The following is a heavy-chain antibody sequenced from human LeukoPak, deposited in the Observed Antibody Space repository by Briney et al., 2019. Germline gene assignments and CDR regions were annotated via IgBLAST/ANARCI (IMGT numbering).Heavy chain of an antibody. D-gene: IGHD2-2*02. CDR3: TTAKVYCSSTSCYTPFFDY. J-gene: IGHJ4*02. CDR2: IKSKTDGGTT. CDR1: GFTFSNAW. Sequence: GGSLRLSCAASGFTFSNAWMSCVRQAPGKGPEWVGRIKSKTDGGTTDYAAPVKGRFTISRDDSKNTLYLQMNSLKTEDTAVYYCTTAKVYCSSTSCYTPFFDYWGQGPLVTVSS. V-gene: IGHV3-15*01.